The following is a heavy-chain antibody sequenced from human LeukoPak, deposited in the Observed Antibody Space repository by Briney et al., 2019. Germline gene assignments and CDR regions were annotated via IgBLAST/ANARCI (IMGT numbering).Heavy chain of an antibody. D-gene: IGHD2-15*01. Sequence: ASVKVSCKASGYTFTNYGFSWVRQAPGQGLEWMGWINAYNGNTNYAQKLQGRVTMTSDTSTNTAYMELRSLRSDDTAVYYCARRYCSGGSCYSDGYYGMDVWGQGTTVTVSS. CDR2: INAYNGNT. CDR1: GYTFTNYG. CDR3: ARRYCSGGSCYSDGYYGMDV. V-gene: IGHV1-18*01. J-gene: IGHJ6*02.